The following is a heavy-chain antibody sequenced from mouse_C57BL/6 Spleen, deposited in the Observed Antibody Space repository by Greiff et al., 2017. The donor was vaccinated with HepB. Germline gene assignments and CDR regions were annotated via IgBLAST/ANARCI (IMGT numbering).Heavy chain of an antibody. CDR1: GFTFSDYG. CDR3: ARGPNFDY. J-gene: IGHJ2*01. V-gene: IGHV5-17*01. CDR2: ISSGSSTI. Sequence: EVKLMESGGGLVKPGGSLKLSCAASGFTFSDYGMHWVRQAPEKGLEWVAYISSGSSTIYYVDTVKGRFTISRDNAKNTLFLQMTSLRSEDTAMYYCARGPNFDYWGQGTTLTVSS.